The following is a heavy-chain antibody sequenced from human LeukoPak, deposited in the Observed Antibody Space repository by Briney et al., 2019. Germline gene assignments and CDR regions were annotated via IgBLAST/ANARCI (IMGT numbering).Heavy chain of an antibody. D-gene: IGHD6-13*01. CDR3: ASQSASYSSIYY. J-gene: IGHJ4*02. CDR2: IYTSGST. Sequence: PSETLSLTCTVSGGSISSGSYDWSWLRQPAGKGLELIVRIYTSGSTNYKPSLKSRVTISVDTSKNQFSLKLSSVTAADTAVYYCASQSASYSSIYYWGQGTLVTVSS. CDR1: GGSISSGSYD. V-gene: IGHV4-61*02.